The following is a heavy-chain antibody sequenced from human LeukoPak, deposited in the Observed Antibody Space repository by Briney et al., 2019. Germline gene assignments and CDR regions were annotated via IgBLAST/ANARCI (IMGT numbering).Heavy chain of an antibody. V-gene: IGHV1-18*01. CDR1: GYTFTSYG. J-gene: IGHJ1*01. D-gene: IGHD2-21*01. CDR2: ISAYNGNT. Sequence: ASVKVSCKASGYTFTSYGISWVRQAPGQGLEWMGWISAYNGNTNYAQKLQGRVTMTTGTSTSTAYMELRSLRSDDTAVYYCARDFPAGLGWSEYFQHWGQGTLVTVSS. CDR3: ARDFPAGLGWSEYFQH.